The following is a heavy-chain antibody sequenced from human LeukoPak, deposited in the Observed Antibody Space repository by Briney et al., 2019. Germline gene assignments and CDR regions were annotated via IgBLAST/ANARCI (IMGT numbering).Heavy chain of an antibody. J-gene: IGHJ5*02. CDR3: ARTTVFNWFDP. Sequence: PSETLSLTCTVSGGSISSSSYYWGWIRQPPGKGLEWIGSIYYSGSTYYNPSLKSRVTISVDTSKNQFSLKLSSVTAADTAVYYCARTTVFNWFDPWGQGTLVTVSS. V-gene: IGHV4-39*01. CDR1: GGSISSSSYY. D-gene: IGHD4-11*01. CDR2: IYYSGST.